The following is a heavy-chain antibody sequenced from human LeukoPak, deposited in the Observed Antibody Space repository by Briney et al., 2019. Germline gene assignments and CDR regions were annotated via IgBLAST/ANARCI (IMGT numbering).Heavy chain of an antibody. D-gene: IGHD3-22*01. V-gene: IGHV5-51*01. CDR1: GYSFTSYW. J-gene: IGHJ4*02. CDR2: IYPGDSDT. CDR3: ARGPHPYDSSGYYYFDY. Sequence: LGESLKISCKGSGYSFTSYWIGWVRQMPGKGLEWMGIIYPGDSDTRYSPSFQGQVTISADKSISTAYLQWSSLKASDTAMYYCARGPHPYDSSGYYYFDYWGQGTLVTVSS.